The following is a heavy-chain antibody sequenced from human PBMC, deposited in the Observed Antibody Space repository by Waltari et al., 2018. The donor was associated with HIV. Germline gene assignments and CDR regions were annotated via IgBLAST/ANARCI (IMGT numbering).Heavy chain of an antibody. D-gene: IGHD6-13*01. Sequence: QVQLVQSGAEVKKPGASVKVSCKASGYPFTSYYMPLVRQAPGQGLAWMGIINPSGGRTRYAQKFQGRGTMTRDTSTSTVYMGLSSLRSEDTAVYYCARSPGAAAPGDWGQGTLVTVSS. V-gene: IGHV1-46*01. CDR2: INPSGGRT. CDR1: GYPFTSYY. J-gene: IGHJ4*02. CDR3: ARSPGAAAPGD.